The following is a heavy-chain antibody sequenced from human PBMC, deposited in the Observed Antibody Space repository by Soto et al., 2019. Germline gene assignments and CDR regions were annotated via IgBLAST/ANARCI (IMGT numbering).Heavy chain of an antibody. Sequence: SLRLSCAASGFTFSNYGMHWVRQAPGKGLEWVALISNDGSNKHYADSVKGRFTISRDNSKNTLYLQMNSLRAEDTAVYYCARDRKVKGFWSGYYIDYYYYGMHVWGQGTTVTVSS. CDR3: ARDRKVKGFWSGYYIDYYYYGMHV. D-gene: IGHD3-3*01. V-gene: IGHV3-30*03. CDR1: GFTFSNYG. J-gene: IGHJ6*02. CDR2: ISNDGSNK.